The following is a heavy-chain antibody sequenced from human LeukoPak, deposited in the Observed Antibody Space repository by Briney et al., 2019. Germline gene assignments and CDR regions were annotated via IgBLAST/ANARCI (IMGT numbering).Heavy chain of an antibody. CDR1: GGSISSGGYY. J-gene: IGHJ5*02. CDR2: IYYSGST. CDR3: AREADCSGGSCRNWFDP. V-gene: IGHV4-31*03. Sequence: SQTLSLTCTVSGGSISSGGYYWSWIRQHPGKGLEWIGYIYYSGSTYYNPSLKSRVTISVDTSKNQFSPKLSSVTAADTAVYYCAREADCSGGSCRNWFDPWGKGTLVTVSS. D-gene: IGHD2-15*01.